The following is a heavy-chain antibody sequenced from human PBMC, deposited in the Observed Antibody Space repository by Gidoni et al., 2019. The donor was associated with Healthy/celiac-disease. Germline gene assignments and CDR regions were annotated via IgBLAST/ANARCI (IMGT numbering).Heavy chain of an antibody. CDR1: GVTFSRSW. J-gene: IGHJ4*02. D-gene: IGHD6-19*01. V-gene: IGHV3-7*01. CDR2: INQDGSEK. Sequence: EVRLVLSGGGVVLPGGSLRLACAASGVTFSRSWMSWVRQAPGKGLEWGAKINQDGSEKYYVDSVKGRFTISRENAKNSLYLQMNSLRAEDTAVYYCATGIAVARYDYWGQGALVTVSS. CDR3: ATGIAVARYDY.